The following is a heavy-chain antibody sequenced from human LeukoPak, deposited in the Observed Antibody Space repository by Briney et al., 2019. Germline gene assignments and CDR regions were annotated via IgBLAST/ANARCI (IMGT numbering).Heavy chain of an antibody. CDR2: ISGSGGST. J-gene: IGHJ4*02. CDR1: GFTFSSYA. Sequence: TGGSLRLSCAASGFTFSSYAMSWVRQAPGKGLEWVSAISGSGGSTYYADSVKGRFTISRDNAKNSLYLQMNSLRAEDTALYYCAKSRGYNYGPDDFDYWGQGTLVTVSS. V-gene: IGHV3-23*01. CDR3: AKSRGYNYGPDDFDY. D-gene: IGHD5-18*01.